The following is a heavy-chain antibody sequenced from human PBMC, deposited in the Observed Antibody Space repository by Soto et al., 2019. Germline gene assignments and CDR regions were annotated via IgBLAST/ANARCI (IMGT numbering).Heavy chain of an antibody. Sequence: SETLSLTCTVSGGSISSSSYYWGWIRQPPGKGLEWIGSIYYSGSTYYNPSLKSRVTISVDTSKNQFSLKLSSVTAADTAVYYCARHGYVNRVYNWFDPWGKGTLVTVAS. D-gene: IGHD5-18*01. CDR3: ARHGYVNRVYNWFDP. V-gene: IGHV4-39*01. CDR2: IYYSGST. J-gene: IGHJ5*02. CDR1: GGSISSSSYY.